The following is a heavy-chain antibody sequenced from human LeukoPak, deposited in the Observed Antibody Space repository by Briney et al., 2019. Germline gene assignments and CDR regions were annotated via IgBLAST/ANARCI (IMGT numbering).Heavy chain of an antibody. D-gene: IGHD3-22*01. CDR2: ISSSSSYI. J-gene: IGHJ4*02. Sequence: GGSLRLSCAASGFTFSSYSMNWVRQAPGKGLEWVSSISSSSSYIYYADSVKGRFTISRDNAKNSLYLQMDSLRAEDTAVYYCAREGGYYYDSSDYPPFDYWGQGTLVTVSS. V-gene: IGHV3-21*01. CDR3: AREGGYYYDSSDYPPFDY. CDR1: GFTFSSYS.